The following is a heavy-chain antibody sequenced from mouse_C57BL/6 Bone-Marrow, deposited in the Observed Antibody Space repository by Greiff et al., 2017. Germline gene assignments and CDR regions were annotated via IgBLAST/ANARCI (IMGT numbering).Heavy chain of an antibody. Sequence: QVQLKESGAELVRPGASVTLSCKASGYTFTDYEMHWVKQTPVHGLEWIGAIAPETGGTAYNQKFKGKAILTADKSSSTAYMELRSLTSEDSAVYYCTRYGYEKDYWGQGTTLTVSS. CDR1: GYTFTDYE. D-gene: IGHD2-2*01. J-gene: IGHJ2*01. CDR2: IAPETGGT. CDR3: TRYGYEKDY. V-gene: IGHV1-15*01.